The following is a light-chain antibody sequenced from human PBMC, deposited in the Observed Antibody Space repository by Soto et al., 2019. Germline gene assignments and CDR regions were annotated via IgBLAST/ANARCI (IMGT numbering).Light chain of an antibody. CDR3: QQYNVWPKT. CDR2: GAS. V-gene: IGKV3-15*01. Sequence: EIVMTQSPATLSVSPGERATLSCRASQSLSSNLAWYQQKPGQAPRLLIYGASTRATGIPARFSGGGSGTEFTLTISSRQSEDFAVYYCQQYNVWPKTFGQGTKVEIK. CDR1: QSLSSN. J-gene: IGKJ1*01.